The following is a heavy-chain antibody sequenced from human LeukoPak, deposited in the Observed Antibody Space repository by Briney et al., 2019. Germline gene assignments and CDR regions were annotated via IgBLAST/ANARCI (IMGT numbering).Heavy chain of an antibody. CDR2: IIPSGGST. CDR3: ARWSMVRGVTN. J-gene: IGHJ4*02. Sequence: ASVKVSCKASGYTFTSYQMNWVRQAPGQGLEWMGVIIPSGGSTSYAQKFQGRVTMTRDTSISTAYMELSRLRSDDTAVYYCARWSMVRGVTNWGQGTLVTVSS. D-gene: IGHD3-10*01. V-gene: IGHV1-46*01. CDR1: GYTFTSYQ.